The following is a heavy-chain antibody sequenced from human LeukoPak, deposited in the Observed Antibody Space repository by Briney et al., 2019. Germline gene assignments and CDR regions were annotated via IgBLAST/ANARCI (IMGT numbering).Heavy chain of an antibody. CDR1: GGSISSYY. D-gene: IGHD6-19*01. CDR3: ARHGGLLAVAGSNNWFDP. J-gene: IGHJ5*02. V-gene: IGHV4-39*01. CDR2: IYYSGST. Sequence: SETLSLTCTVSGGSISSYYWSWIRQPPGKGLEWIGSIYYSGSTYYNPSLKSRVTISVDTSKNQFSLKLSSVTAADTAVYYCARHGGLLAVAGSNNWFDPWGQGTLVTVSS.